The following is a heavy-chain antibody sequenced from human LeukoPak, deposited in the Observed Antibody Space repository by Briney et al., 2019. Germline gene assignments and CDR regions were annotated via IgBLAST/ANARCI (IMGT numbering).Heavy chain of an antibody. CDR3: ARRGGSRGWGAFDI. J-gene: IGHJ3*02. CDR1: GFTFSSYS. V-gene: IGHV3-48*01. Sequence: GGSLRLSCAASGFTFSSYSMNWVRQAPGKGLEWVSYISSSSSTIYYADSVKGRFTISRDNSKNTLSLQMSSLRVEDTAIYYCARRGGSRGWGAFDIWGQGTIVTVSS. CDR2: ISSSSSTI. D-gene: IGHD6-19*01.